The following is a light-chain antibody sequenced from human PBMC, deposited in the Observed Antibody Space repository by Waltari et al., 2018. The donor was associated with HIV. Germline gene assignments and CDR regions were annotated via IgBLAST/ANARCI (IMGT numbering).Light chain of an antibody. Sequence: DIVMTLYPLSLPVTPGEPASISCRSSQSLLHSNGDNYLYCYVQKPGQSPQQLFYLGSTRASCVLDRFSGSCSGTDFLLKISRVVAADVVVFYCMQALQPLYIFGHGTKLEVK. CDR1: QSLLHSNGDNY. V-gene: IGKV2-28*01. CDR3: MQALQPLYI. CDR2: LGS. J-gene: IGKJ2*01.